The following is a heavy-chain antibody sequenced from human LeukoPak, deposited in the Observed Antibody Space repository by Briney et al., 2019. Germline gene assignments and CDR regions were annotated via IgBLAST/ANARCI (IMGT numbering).Heavy chain of an antibody. D-gene: IGHD6-19*01. J-gene: IGHJ4*02. CDR2: IYNSGST. CDR3: ARQPRRDFSSDWDYHFDF. CDR1: GGSISSFY. V-gene: IGHV4-59*08. Sequence: SETLSLTCTVSGGSISSFYWSWTRQPPGKGLEWIGYIYNSGSTDYNPSLKSRVTISVDTSKNQFSLKLSSLTAADTAVYYCARQPRRDFSSDWDYHFDFWGPGTLVTVSS.